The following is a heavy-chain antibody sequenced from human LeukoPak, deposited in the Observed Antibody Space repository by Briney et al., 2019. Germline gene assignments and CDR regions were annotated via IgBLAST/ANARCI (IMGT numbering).Heavy chain of an antibody. CDR2: INSDGSST. D-gene: IGHD3-10*01. Sequence: GGSLRLSCAASGFSFRNYWMNWVRQAPGKGLVWVSHINSDGSSTSYADSAKGRFTISRDNAKSTLYLQMNGLRAEDTAVYYCARDRGPQPNYFDYWGQGTLVTVSS. CDR1: GFSFRNYW. CDR3: ARDRGPQPNYFDY. V-gene: IGHV3-74*01. J-gene: IGHJ4*02.